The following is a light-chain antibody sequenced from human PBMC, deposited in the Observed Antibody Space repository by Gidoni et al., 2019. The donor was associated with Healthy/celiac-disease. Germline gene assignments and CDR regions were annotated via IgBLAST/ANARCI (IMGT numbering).Light chain of an antibody. CDR3: SSYTSSSTVV. V-gene: IGLV2-18*02. CDR2: EVS. CDR1: SSDVGSYNR. J-gene: IGLJ2*01. Sequence: QSALTQPPSVSGSPGQSVTISCTGTSSDVGSYNRVSWYQQPPGTAPKLMIYEVSNRPLGVPDRFSGSKSGNTASLTISGLQAEDEAAYYCSSYTSSSTVVFGGGTKLTVL.